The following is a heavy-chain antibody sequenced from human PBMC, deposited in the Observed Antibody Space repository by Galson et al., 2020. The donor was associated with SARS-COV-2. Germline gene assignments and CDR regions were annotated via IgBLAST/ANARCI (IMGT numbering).Heavy chain of an antibody. CDR2: INPNSGGT. CDR1: GYTFTGYY. Sequence: ASVKVSCKASGYTFTGYYMHWVRQAPGQGLEWMGWINPNSGGTNYAQKFQGRVTMTRDTSISTAYMELSRLRSDDTAVYYCARLAAGTNYYYYGMDVWGQGTTVTVSS. V-gene: IGHV1-2*02. CDR3: ARLAAGTNYYYYGMDV. D-gene: IGHD6-13*01. J-gene: IGHJ6*02.